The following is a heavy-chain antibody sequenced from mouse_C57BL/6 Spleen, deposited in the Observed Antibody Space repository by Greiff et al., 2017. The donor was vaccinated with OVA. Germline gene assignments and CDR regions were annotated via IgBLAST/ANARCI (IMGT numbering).Heavy chain of an antibody. CDR2: IGYDGSN. V-gene: IGHV3-6*01. CDR3: AREGYYYGSSFDY. D-gene: IGHD1-1*01. J-gene: IGHJ2*01. Sequence: EVQLQESGPGLVKPSQSLSLTCSVTGYSITSGYYWNWIRQFPGNKLEWMGYIGYDGSNNYNPSLKNRISITRDTSKNQFFLKLNSVTTEDTATYYCAREGYYYGSSFDYWGQGTTLTVSS. CDR1: GYSITSGYY.